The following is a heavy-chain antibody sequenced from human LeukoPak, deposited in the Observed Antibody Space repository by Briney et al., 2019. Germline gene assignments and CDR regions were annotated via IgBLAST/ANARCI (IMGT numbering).Heavy chain of an antibody. V-gene: IGHV4-39*01. CDR1: GGSISSSSYY. CDR3: ARHLGDIVVVPAATIFDY. J-gene: IGHJ4*02. D-gene: IGHD2-2*01. CDR2: IYYSGST. Sequence: SETLSLTCTVSGGSISSSSYYWGWIRQPPGKGLEWIGSIYYSGSTYYNPSLKSRVTISVDTSKNQFSLKLSSVTAADTAVYYCARHLGDIVVVPAATIFDYWGQGTLVTVSS.